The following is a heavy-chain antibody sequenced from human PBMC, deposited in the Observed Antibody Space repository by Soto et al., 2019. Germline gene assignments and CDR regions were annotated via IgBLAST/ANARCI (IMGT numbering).Heavy chain of an antibody. V-gene: IGHV4-61*01. J-gene: IGHJ6*02. CDR3: ASEVHVPTHDSSDSYYYYGFDV. CDR2: VFNTGAT. Sequence: QVQVQESGPGLVRPSETLSLTCTVSDGSVSGGSYYWTWIRKPPGKGLEWIGNVFNTGATNYNPSLKCRVSISLDTFNDQFSLNLNSVTAADTAVYYCASEVHVPTHDSSDSYYYYGFDVWGQGTTVTVSS. D-gene: IGHD6-13*01. CDR1: DGSVSGGSYY.